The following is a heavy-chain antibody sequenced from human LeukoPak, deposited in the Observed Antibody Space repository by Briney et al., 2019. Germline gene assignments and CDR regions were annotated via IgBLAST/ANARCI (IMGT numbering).Heavy chain of an antibody. CDR1: GFTFSSYG. Sequence: GGSLRLSCAASGFTFSSYGMHWVRQAPGKGPEWVAVISYDGSNKYYADSVKGRFTISRDNSKNTLYLQMNSLRAEDTAVYYCAKARPYSYGLGNGYWGQGTLVTVSS. CDR2: ISYDGSNK. CDR3: AKARPYSYGLGNGY. D-gene: IGHD5-18*01. V-gene: IGHV3-30*18. J-gene: IGHJ4*02.